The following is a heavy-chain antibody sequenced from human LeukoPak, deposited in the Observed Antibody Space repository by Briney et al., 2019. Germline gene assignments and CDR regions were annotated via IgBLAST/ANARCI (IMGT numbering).Heavy chain of an antibody. CDR3: ARDLGGSYFNWFDP. CDR1: GFTFSSYS. Sequence: GGSLRLSCAASGFTFSSYSMNWVRQAPGKGLEWVSSISSSSSYIYYADSVKGRFTISRDNAKNSLYLQMNGLRAEDTAVYYCARDLGGSYFNWFDPWGQGTLVTVSS. CDR2: ISSSSSYI. J-gene: IGHJ5*02. D-gene: IGHD1-26*01. V-gene: IGHV3-21*01.